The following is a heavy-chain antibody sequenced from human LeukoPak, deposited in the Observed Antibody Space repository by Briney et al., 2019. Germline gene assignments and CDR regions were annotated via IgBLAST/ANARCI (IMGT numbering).Heavy chain of an antibody. V-gene: IGHV4-34*01. CDR1: GGSFSGYY. CDR2: INHSGST. J-gene: IGHJ4*02. CDR3: ARGVGQLADFDY. D-gene: IGHD6-6*01. Sequence: TASETLSLTCAVYGGSFSGYYWSWIRQPPGKGLEWIGEINHSGSTNYNPSLKSRVTISVDTSKNQFSLKLSSVTAADTAVYYCARGVGQLADFDYWGQGTLVTVSS.